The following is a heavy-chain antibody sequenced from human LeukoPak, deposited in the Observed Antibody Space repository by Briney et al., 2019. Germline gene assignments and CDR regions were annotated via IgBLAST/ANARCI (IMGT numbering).Heavy chain of an antibody. D-gene: IGHD3-22*01. V-gene: IGHV4-59*01. CDR1: GGSISSYY. CDR2: IYYSGST. CDR3: ARGTILDSSGYYPDY. Sequence: SETLSLTCTVSGGSISSYYWSWIRQPPGKGLEWIGYIYYSGSTNYNPSLKSRVTISVDTSKNQFSLKLSSVTAADTAVYYCARGTILDSSGYYPDYWGQGTLVTVSS. J-gene: IGHJ4*02.